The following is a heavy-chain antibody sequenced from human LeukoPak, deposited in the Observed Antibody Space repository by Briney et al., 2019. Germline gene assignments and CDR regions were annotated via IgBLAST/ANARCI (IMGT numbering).Heavy chain of an antibody. V-gene: IGHV4-59*01. J-gene: IGHJ4*02. Sequence: SETLSLTCTVSGGSMSTYYWTWIRQSPGKGLEWMGYIYHSGSTKYNPSLESRVTISMDTSKNQFSLKLRSATAADTAVYYCARSSRGLGYDFPFDYWGQGTLVTVSS. CDR2: IYHSGST. CDR3: ARSSRGLGYDFPFDY. CDR1: GGSMSTYY. D-gene: IGHD3-3*01.